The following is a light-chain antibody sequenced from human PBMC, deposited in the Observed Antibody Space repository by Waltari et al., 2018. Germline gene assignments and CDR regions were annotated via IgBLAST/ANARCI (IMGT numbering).Light chain of an antibody. CDR2: DVT. Sequence: SALTQPRSLSGSPGQAVTISCIGTTRAVGGYNYASWYQHHPGKAPKLMIFDVTQRPSGVPDRFSGSKSANTASLTISGLQAEDEADYYCCSFAGTYTWVFGGGTKVTVL. J-gene: IGLJ3*02. CDR1: TRAVGGYNY. V-gene: IGLV2-11*01. CDR3: CSFAGTYTWV.